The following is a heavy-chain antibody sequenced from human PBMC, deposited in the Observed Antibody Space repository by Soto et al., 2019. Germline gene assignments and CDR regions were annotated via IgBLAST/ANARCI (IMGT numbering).Heavy chain of an antibody. J-gene: IGHJ6*02. CDR1: GFTFSNYG. Sequence: QVQLVESGGGVVQPGRSLRLSCAASGFTFSNYGMHWVRQAPGKGLEWVAVILKDGSNRYHADSVKDRFTISRDNSKNTLYLKLNSLRAEDTAVYYCARDNEYSGNGMDVWGQVTTVTV. D-gene: IGHD3-10*01. V-gene: IGHV3-33*01. CDR2: ILKDGSNR. CDR3: ARDNEYSGNGMDV.